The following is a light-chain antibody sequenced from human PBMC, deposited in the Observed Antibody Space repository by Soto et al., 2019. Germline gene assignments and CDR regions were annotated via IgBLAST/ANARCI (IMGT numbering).Light chain of an antibody. CDR3: SSYTISRTPYV. CDR1: SSDVGGYNY. Sequence: QSALAQPASVSGSPGQSITISCTGTSSDVGGYNYVSWYQQHPGKAPKLLIYEVSNRPSGVSSRLSGSKSGNTASLNISGIQAEEEADYYCSSYTISRTPYVFGTGTKVTV. CDR2: EVS. V-gene: IGLV2-14*01. J-gene: IGLJ1*01.